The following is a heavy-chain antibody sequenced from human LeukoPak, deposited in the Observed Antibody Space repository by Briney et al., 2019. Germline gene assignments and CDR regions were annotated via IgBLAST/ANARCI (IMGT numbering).Heavy chain of an antibody. CDR2: INPNSGGT. CDR3: ARDATTYSSSRGTLDY. CDR1: GYTFTGYY. D-gene: IGHD6-13*01. V-gene: IGHV1-2*06. Sequence: ASVKVSCMASGYTFTGYYMHWVRQAPGQGLEWMGRINPNSGGTNYAQKFQGRVTMTRDTSISTAYMELSRLRSDDTAVYYCARDATTYSSSRGTLDYWGQGTLVTVSS. J-gene: IGHJ4*02.